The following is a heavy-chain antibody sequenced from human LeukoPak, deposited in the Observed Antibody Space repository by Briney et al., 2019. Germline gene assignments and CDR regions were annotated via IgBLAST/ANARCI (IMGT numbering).Heavy chain of an antibody. J-gene: IGHJ5*02. CDR1: GGSISSYY. D-gene: IGHD3-16*01. V-gene: IGHV4-4*07. CDR3: ARGSVITFGGVTQTGGNWFDP. Sequence: PSETLSLTCTVSGGSISSYYWSWIRQPAGKGLEWIGRIYSGGNTNYNPSPKSRVTMSVDTSKNQFPLKLSSVTAADTAVYYCARGSVITFGGVTQTGGNWFDPWGQGTLVTVSS. CDR2: IYSGGNT.